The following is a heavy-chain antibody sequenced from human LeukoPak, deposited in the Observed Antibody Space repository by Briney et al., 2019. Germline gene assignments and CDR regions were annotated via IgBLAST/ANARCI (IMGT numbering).Heavy chain of an antibody. CDR3: ARGEDYYGSGSYYNVDHWFDP. CDR1: GGSFSGYS. Sequence: SETLSLTCAVYGGSFSGYSWSWIRQPPGKGLEWIGYIYYSGSTYYNPSLKSRVTISVDTSKNQFSLKLSSVTAADTAVYYCARGEDYYGSGSYYNVDHWFDPWGQGTLVTVSS. V-gene: IGHV4-30-4*07. D-gene: IGHD3-10*01. CDR2: IYYSGST. J-gene: IGHJ5*02.